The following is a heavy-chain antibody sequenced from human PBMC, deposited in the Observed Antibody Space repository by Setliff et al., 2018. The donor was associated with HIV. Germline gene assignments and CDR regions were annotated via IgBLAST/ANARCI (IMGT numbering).Heavy chain of an antibody. CDR3: ALASIVSTARWNH. D-gene: IGHD1-26*01. CDR1: GYTFTGYY. J-gene: IGHJ4*02. CDR2: VNPNTGGT. V-gene: IGHV1-2*02. Sequence: ASVKVSCKASGYTFTGYYMHWVRQAPGQGLEWMGWVNPNTGGTVYAQKFQGRVTMTRDTSISTAYMELSSLTSDDTAVYYCALASIVSTARWNHWGRGTLVTVSS.